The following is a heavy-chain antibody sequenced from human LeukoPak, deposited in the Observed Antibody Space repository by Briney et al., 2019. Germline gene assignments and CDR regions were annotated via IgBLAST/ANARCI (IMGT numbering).Heavy chain of an antibody. CDR2: VSWNSGTI. Sequence: GGSLRLSCAASGFTFDDYAMHWVRHAPGKGLEWVSGVSWNSGTIGYADSVKGRFTISRDNAKNSLYLQMNSLRPEDTAFYYCAREGYYDTSGYPDYWGQGTLVTVSS. J-gene: IGHJ4*02. CDR3: AREGYYDTSGYPDY. V-gene: IGHV3-9*01. CDR1: GFTFDDYA. D-gene: IGHD3-22*01.